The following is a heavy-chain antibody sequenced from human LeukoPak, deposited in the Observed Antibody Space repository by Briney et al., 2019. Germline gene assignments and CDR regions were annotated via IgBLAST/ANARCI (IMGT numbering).Heavy chain of an antibody. J-gene: IGHJ6*02. CDR1: GFTFSDYW. CDR3: AKGATGYDSSGYYSYYYYYYGMDV. CDR2: IKTDGSST. V-gene: IGHV3-74*01. Sequence: PGGSLRLSCAASGFTFSDYWMHWVRQVPGKGLVWVSRIKTDGSSTSYADSVKGRFTISRDNSKNTLYLQMNSLRAEDTAVYYCAKGATGYDSSGYYSYYYYYYGMDVWGQGTTVTVSS. D-gene: IGHD3-22*01.